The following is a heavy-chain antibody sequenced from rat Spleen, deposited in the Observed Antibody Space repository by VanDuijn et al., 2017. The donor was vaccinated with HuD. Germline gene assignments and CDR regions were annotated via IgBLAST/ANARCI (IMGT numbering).Heavy chain of an antibody. CDR3: AKVRYPGVMDA. CDR2: ITSGGSNT. J-gene: IGHJ4*01. V-gene: IGHV5-25*01. CDR1: GFTFSSVA. D-gene: IGHD1-4*01. Sequence: EVQLVESGGGLVQPGRSLKLSCAASGFTFSSVAMAWVRQAAKKGLEWVAPITSGGSNTYYLDSVKGRFTISSDNAKSTLYLQMDSLRSEDTATYYCAKVRYPGVMDAWGQGASVTVSS.